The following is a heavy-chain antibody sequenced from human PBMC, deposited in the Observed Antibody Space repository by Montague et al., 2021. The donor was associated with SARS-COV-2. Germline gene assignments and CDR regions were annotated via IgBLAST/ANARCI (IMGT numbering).Heavy chain of an antibody. CDR3: ARARGCHYMSRFDS. J-gene: IGHJ5*01. CDR1: SSSFPPYY. CDR2: VNPSGNA. D-gene: IGHD1-26*01. V-gene: IGHV4-34*01. Sequence: ETLSLTCAVNSSSFPPYYWSWIRQPPGGGMELVGEVNPSGNACXNSSLNSRITISVSTSSSQFSLGLTSVTAADTAVYYFARARGCHYMSRFDSWGQGTLVTVSS.